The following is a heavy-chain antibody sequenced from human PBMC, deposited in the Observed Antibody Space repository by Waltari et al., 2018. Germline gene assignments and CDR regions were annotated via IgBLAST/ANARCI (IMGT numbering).Heavy chain of an antibody. V-gene: IGHV3-9*01. CDR1: GCSWYEYA. D-gene: IGHD3-10*01. J-gene: IGHJ4*02. CDR3: AKDIRQMVRGVSIDY. CDR2: IILNSGSI. Sequence: EVQLVESGGGVVQPGRSLRLSCAASGCSWYEYALHWVRKVPGKGLAWVSGIILNSGSICYADSVKGRFTISRDNAKNSLYLQMNSLRAEDTALYYCAKDIRQMVRGVSIDYWGQGTLVTVSS.